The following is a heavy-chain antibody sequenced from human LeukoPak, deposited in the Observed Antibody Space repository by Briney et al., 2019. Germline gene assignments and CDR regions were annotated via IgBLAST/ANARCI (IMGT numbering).Heavy chain of an antibody. V-gene: IGHV3-30-3*01. CDR3: ARDREALWFAVYYFDY. CDR2: ISYDGSNK. CDR1: GFTFSSYA. J-gene: IGHJ4*02. D-gene: IGHD3-10*01. Sequence: PGGSLRLSCAASGFTFSSYAMHWVRQAPGKGLEWVAVISYDGSNKYYADSVKGRFTISRDNSKNTLYLQMNSLRAEDTAVYYCARDREALWFAVYYFDYWGQGTLVTVSS.